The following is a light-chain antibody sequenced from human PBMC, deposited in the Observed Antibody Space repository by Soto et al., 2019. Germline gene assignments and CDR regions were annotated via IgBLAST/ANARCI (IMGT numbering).Light chain of an antibody. CDR1: RSVLYSSNNKNY. J-gene: IGKJ1*01. CDR3: QQYYATPRT. CDR2: WAS. V-gene: IGKV4-1*01. Sequence: DIVMTQSPDSLAVFLGERAAINCKSSRSVLYSSNNKNYLSWYQQKPGQPPRLLIYWASTRESGVPDRFSGSGSGTDFTLTISNLQAEDVAVYYCQQYYATPRTFGQGTKVEIK.